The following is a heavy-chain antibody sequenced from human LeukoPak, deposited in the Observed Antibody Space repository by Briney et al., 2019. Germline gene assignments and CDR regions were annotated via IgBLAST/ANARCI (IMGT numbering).Heavy chain of an antibody. D-gene: IGHD3-10*01. V-gene: IGHV3-23*01. Sequence: PGGSLRLSCVVSGISLSNYAMTWVRQAPGKGLEWVSYISEGGGSTTYADSVKGRFTISRDTSLNTLYLQMNNLRAEDTAVYFCAKRGVVIRGILVIGYHQEAYHYDFWGQGVLVTVSS. CDR2: ISEGGGST. CDR1: GISLSNYA. J-gene: IGHJ4*02. CDR3: AKRGVVIRGILVIGYHQEAYHYDF.